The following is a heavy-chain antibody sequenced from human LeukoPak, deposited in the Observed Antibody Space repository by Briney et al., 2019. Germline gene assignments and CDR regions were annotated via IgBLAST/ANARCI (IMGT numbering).Heavy chain of an antibody. CDR1: GWSFSGYY. J-gene: IGHJ4*02. CDR3: ATRRGNYDSSGYYYGY. Sequence: SETLSLTCAVYGWSFSGYYWSWIRQPPGKGLEWIGEINHCGSTNYNPSLKSRVTISVDTSKNQSSLKLSSVTAADTAVYYCATRRGNYDSSGYYYGYWGQGILVTVSA. D-gene: IGHD3-22*01. V-gene: IGHV4-34*01. CDR2: INHCGST.